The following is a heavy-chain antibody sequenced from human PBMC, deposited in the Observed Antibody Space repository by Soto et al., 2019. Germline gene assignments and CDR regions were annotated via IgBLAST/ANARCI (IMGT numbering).Heavy chain of an antibody. CDR3: AWLRKRSYSNFDY. Sequence: GESLTISCKGSGYSFTSYWIGWVRQMPGKGLEWMGIIYPGDSDTRYSPSFQGQVTISADKSISTAYLQWSSLKASDTAMYYCAWLRKRSYSNFDYWGQGAPVTVSS. D-gene: IGHD1-26*01. J-gene: IGHJ4*02. CDR1: GYSFTSYW. V-gene: IGHV5-51*01. CDR2: IYPGDSDT.